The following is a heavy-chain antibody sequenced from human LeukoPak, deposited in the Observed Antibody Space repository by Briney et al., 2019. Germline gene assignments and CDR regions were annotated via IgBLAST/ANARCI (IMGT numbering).Heavy chain of an antibody. Sequence: GGSLRLSCAASGFTFSSYGMHWVRQAPGKGLEWVAFIRYDGSNKYYADSVKGRFTISRDNSKNTLYLQMNSLRAEDTAVYYCAKDLLGSGSYWGQGTLVTVSS. V-gene: IGHV3-30*02. CDR2: IRYDGSNK. CDR1: GFTFSSYG. J-gene: IGHJ4*02. D-gene: IGHD3-10*01. CDR3: AKDLLGSGSY.